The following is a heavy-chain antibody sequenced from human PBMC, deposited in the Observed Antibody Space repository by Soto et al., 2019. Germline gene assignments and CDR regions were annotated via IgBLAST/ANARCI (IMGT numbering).Heavy chain of an antibody. D-gene: IGHD5-18*01. CDR2: ISYDGSNK. Sequence: GGSLRLSCAASGFTFSSYAMHWVRQAPGKGLEWVAVISYDGSNKYYADSVKGRFTISRDNSKNTLYLQMNSLRAEDTAVYYCARDRDTAMANYYYYGMDVWGQGTTVTVSS. V-gene: IGHV3-30-3*01. CDR3: ARDRDTAMANYYYYGMDV. CDR1: GFTFSSYA. J-gene: IGHJ6*02.